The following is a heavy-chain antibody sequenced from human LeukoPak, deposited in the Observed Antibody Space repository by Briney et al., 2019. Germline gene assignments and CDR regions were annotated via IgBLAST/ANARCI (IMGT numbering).Heavy chain of an antibody. D-gene: IGHD5-18*01. CDR1: GGSISSGGYY. CDR2: IYYSGST. Sequence: SETLPLTCTVSGGSISSGGYYWSWIRQHPGKGLEWIGYIYYSGSTYYNPSLKSRVTISVDTSKNQFSLKLSSVTAADTAVYYCARESEGGYSYGTGLGFWAFDIWGQGTMVTVSS. V-gene: IGHV4-31*03. CDR3: ARESEGGYSYGTGLGFWAFDI. J-gene: IGHJ3*02.